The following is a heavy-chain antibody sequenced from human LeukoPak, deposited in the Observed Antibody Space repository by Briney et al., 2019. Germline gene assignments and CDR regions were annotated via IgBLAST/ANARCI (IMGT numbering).Heavy chain of an antibody. V-gene: IGHV4-61*02. D-gene: IGHD3-9*01. CDR1: GASISSDSYY. J-gene: IGHJ6*03. Sequence: SETLSLTCSVSGASISSDSYYWSWIRQPAGKGLEWIGRIYTSGYTNYNPSLKSRVTISVDTSKNQFSLKLSSVTAADTAVYYCARDLVGVRYFDWNYYMDVWGKGTTVTISS. CDR3: ARDLVGVRYFDWNYYMDV. CDR2: IYTSGYT.